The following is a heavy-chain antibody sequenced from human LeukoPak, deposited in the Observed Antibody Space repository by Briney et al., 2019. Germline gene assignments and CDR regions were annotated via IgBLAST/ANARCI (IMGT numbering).Heavy chain of an antibody. V-gene: IGHV3-7*01. D-gene: IGHD3-22*01. J-gene: IGHJ4*02. CDR3: AREVYYYDSSGYPDY. CDR2: IKQDGSEK. Sequence: GGSLRLSCAASGFTFSSYWMSWVRQAPGKGLEWVANIKQDGSEKYYVDSVKGRFTISRDNAKNSLYLQMNSLRAEDTAVYYCAREVYYYDSSGYPDYWGQGTLVTVSS. CDR1: GFTFSSYW.